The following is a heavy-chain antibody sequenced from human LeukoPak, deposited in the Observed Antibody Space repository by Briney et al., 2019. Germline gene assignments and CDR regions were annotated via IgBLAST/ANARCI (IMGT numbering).Heavy chain of an antibody. J-gene: IGHJ3*02. V-gene: IGHV1-8*03. CDR1: GYTFTGYY. D-gene: IGHD4-17*01. Sequence: GASVKVSCKASGYTFTGYYMHWVRQAPGQGLEWMGWMNPNSGNTGYAQKFQGRVTITRNTSISTAYMELSSLRSEDTAVYYCARSGRTTVTADAFDIWGQGTMVTVSS. CDR3: ARSGRTTVTADAFDI. CDR2: MNPNSGNT.